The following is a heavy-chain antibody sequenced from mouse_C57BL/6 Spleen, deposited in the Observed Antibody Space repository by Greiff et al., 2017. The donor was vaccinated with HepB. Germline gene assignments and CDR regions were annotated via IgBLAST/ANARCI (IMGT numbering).Heavy chain of an antibody. CDR1: GYTFTNYW. CDR2: IYPGGGYT. CDR3: ARAPKGGSRGWYFDV. J-gene: IGHJ1*03. D-gene: IGHD1-1*01. Sequence: VHLVESGAELVRPGTSVKMSCKASGYTFTNYWIGWAKQRPGHGLEWIGDIYPGGGYTNYNEKFKGKATLTADKSSSTAYMQFSSLTSEDSAIYYCARAPKGGSRGWYFDVWGTGTTVTVSS. V-gene: IGHV1-63*01.